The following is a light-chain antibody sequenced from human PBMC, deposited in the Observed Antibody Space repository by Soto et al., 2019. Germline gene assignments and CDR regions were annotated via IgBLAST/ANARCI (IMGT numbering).Light chain of an antibody. Sequence: EIVLTQSPGTLSLSPGERATLSCRASQSVNSIHLAWYQQKPGQAPRLLIFGASSRATGIPVRFSGSGSGTDFTLTISRLEPEDFAVYYCQHYGTSMWTFGQGTTVEIK. V-gene: IGKV3-20*01. J-gene: IGKJ1*01. CDR2: GAS. CDR1: QSVNSIH. CDR3: QHYGTSMWT.